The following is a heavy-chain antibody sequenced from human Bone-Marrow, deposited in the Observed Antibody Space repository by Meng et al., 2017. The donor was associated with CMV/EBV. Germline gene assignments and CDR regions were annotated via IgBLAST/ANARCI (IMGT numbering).Heavy chain of an antibody. V-gene: IGHV4-39*01. D-gene: IGHD6-13*01. CDR3: VRHMQQLVNWFDP. Sequence: SGGSSRSSSYYWGWIRQPPGKGLEWIGSIYYSGSTYYNPSLKSRVTISVDTSKNQFSLKLSSVTAADTAVYYCVRHMQQLVNWFDPWGQGTLVTVSS. CDR1: GGSSRSSSYY. J-gene: IGHJ5*02. CDR2: IYYSGST.